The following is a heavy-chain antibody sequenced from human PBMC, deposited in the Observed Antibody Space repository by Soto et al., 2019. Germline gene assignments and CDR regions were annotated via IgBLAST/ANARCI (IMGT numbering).Heavy chain of an antibody. D-gene: IGHD3-9*01. Sequence: LSLTCTVSGGSISSSTYYWGWIRQPPGKGLEWIASISYSGSTYYNPSLSSRVTISVDTSKNQFSLSLNSVTAADTAVYYCVRFWPPPDYGILTTYSDAFDYWGQGTLVTVSS. V-gene: IGHV4-39*01. CDR2: ISYSGST. J-gene: IGHJ4*02. CDR1: GGSISSSTYY. CDR3: VRFWPPPDYGILTTYSDAFDY.